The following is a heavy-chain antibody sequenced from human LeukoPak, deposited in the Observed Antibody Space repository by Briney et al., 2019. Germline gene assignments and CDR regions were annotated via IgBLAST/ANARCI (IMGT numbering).Heavy chain of an antibody. CDR1: GFTFSSYA. J-gene: IGHJ3*02. CDR3: AREAPPYYYDSSGYGDDAFDI. V-gene: IGHV3-23*01. CDR2: ISGSGGST. D-gene: IGHD3-22*01. Sequence: GGSLRLSCAASGFTFSSYAMSWVRQAPGKGLEWVSAISGSGGSTYYADSVKGRFTISRDNSKNTLYLQMNSLRAEDTAVYYCAREAPPYYYDSSGYGDDAFDIWGQGTMVTVSS.